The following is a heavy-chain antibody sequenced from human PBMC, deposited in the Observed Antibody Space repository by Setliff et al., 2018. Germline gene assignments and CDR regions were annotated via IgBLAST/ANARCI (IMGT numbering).Heavy chain of an antibody. D-gene: IGHD1-26*01. Sequence: SETLSLTCPVSGDSISSGDYFWSWIRQPPGKGLEWIAYIYHSGSAYYNPSLKSRVTMSVDTSKNQFSLHLTSVTAADTAVYYCAREVGTSTSSDAFDVWGQGMMVT. CDR2: IYHSGSA. CDR1: GDSISSGDYF. V-gene: IGHV4-30-4*08. CDR3: AREVGTSTSSDAFDV. J-gene: IGHJ3*01.